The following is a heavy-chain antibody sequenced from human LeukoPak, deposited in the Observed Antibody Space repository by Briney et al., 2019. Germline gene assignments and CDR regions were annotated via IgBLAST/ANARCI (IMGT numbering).Heavy chain of an antibody. CDR1: GYTFTNYA. CDR2: INGVNGNA. Sequence: ASVKVSCKASGYTFTNYAMHWVRQAPGQRLEWMGWINGVNGNAKYSQKFQGRVTITRDTSASTAYMELSSLRSEDTAVYYCARVVAFRTFYFDYWGQGTLVTVSS. J-gene: IGHJ4*02. D-gene: IGHD5-12*01. V-gene: IGHV1-3*01. CDR3: ARVVAFRTFYFDY.